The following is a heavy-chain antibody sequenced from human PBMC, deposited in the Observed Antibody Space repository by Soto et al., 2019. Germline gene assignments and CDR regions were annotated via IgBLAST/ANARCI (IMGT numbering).Heavy chain of an antibody. J-gene: IGHJ5*02. CDR3: VRGSLKNWHPRINWFDP. Sequence: PSETLSLTCTVSGGSISSGGYYWSWIRQHPGKGLEWIGYIYYSGSTYYNPSLKSRVTISVDTSKNQFSLKLSPVTAADTAVYYCVRGSLKNWHPRINWFDPWGQGTLVTVSS. CDR1: GGSISSGGYY. V-gene: IGHV4-31*03. CDR2: IYYSGST. D-gene: IGHD1-1*01.